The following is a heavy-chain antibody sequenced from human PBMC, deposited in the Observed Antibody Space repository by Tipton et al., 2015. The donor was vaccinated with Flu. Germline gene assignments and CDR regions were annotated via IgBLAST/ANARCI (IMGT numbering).Heavy chain of an antibody. CDR3: ARDRGFGAYTFDY. J-gene: IGHJ4*02. CDR1: GYTFTNYN. Sequence: QVQLVQSGAEVKKPGASVRISCTASGYTFTNYNMHWVRQAPGQGPEWMGIVYPSGGGTTYAQRFQGRVTLTRDKSTSTVYMELSSLRSADTDFYYCARDRGFGAYTFDYWGQGTLVTVAS. V-gene: IGHV1-46*01. CDR2: VYPSGGGT. D-gene: IGHD3-10*01.